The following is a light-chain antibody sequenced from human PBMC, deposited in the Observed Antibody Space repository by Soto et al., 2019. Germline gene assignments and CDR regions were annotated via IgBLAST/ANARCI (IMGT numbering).Light chain of an antibody. J-gene: IGLJ2*01. CDR3: ATWDGSLTGEV. Sequence: QSVLTQPPSASGTPGQRVTISCSGSSSNIGRNSVNWYLQLPGTAPKLLIHSNNQRPSGVPDRFSGSRSGTSASLAISGLQSEDESDYYCATWDGSLTGEVFGGGTKLTVL. CDR2: SNN. V-gene: IGLV1-44*01. CDR1: SSNIGRNS.